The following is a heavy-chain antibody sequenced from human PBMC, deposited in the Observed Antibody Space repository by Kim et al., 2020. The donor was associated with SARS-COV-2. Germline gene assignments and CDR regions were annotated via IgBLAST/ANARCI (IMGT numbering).Heavy chain of an antibody. D-gene: IGHD3-22*01. J-gene: IGHJ4*02. CDR3: ARADYHYYDSSGYYYPFDY. CDR1: GYTFTSYG. CDR2: ISAYNGNT. V-gene: IGHV1-18*01. Sequence: ASVKVSCKASGYTFTSYGISWVRQAPGQGLEWMGWISAYNGNTNYAQKLQGRVTMTTDTSTSTAYMELRSLRSDDTAVYYCARADYHYYDSSGYYYPFDYWGQGTLVTVSS.